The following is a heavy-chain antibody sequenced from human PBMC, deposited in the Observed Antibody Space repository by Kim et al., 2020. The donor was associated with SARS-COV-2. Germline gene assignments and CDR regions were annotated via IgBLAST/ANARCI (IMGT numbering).Heavy chain of an antibody. D-gene: IGHD3-10*01. Sequence: SVKSRLTISRDNSKNTLYLKMNSLGAEDTTVYYCARGPYGSGTYYDYWGQGTLVTVSS. V-gene: IGHV3-30*01. J-gene: IGHJ4*02. CDR3: ARGPYGSGTYYDY.